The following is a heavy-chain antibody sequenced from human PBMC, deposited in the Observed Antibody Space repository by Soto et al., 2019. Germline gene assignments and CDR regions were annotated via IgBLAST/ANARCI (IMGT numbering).Heavy chain of an antibody. Sequence: QEQLVESGGGVVQPGKSLRLSCVASGIAFSRYGMHWDRQAPGKGLEWLALIWHDGSDKYYADSVKGRITISRDNSKNTVFLEMNSLRVEDTSVYYRVRVSSGSNEYFQRWGQGTLVIVSS. V-gene: IGHV3-33*01. CDR3: VRVSSGSNEYFQR. D-gene: IGHD3-22*01. CDR2: IWHDGSDK. J-gene: IGHJ1*01. CDR1: GIAFSRYG.